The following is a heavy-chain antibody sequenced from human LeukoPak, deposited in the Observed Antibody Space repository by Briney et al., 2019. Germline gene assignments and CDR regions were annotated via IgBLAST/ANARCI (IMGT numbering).Heavy chain of an antibody. J-gene: IGHJ5*02. CDR3: ARVKEGSITIFGVVTNPNWFDP. D-gene: IGHD3-3*01. CDR2: IIPIFGTA. Sequence: GSSVKVSCKASGGTFSSYAISWVRQAPGQGLEWMGGIIPIFGTANYAQKFQGRVTITADESMSTAYMELSSLRSEDTAVYYCARVKEGSITIFGVVTNPNWFDPWGQGTLVTVSS. CDR1: GGTFSSYA. V-gene: IGHV1-69*01.